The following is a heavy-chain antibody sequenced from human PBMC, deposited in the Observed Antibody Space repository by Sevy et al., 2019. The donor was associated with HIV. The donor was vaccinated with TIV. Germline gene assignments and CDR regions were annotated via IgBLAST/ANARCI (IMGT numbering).Heavy chain of an antibody. V-gene: IGHV3-33*01. D-gene: IGHD3-22*01. CDR3: VSGAYYYESRTENFDY. CDR2: IWYDGSNK. J-gene: IGHJ4*02. Sequence: QAGGSLRLSCAASGFTFSSYGMHWVRQAPGKGLEWVALIWYDGSNKYYADSVKGRFTISRDNSKNTLYLQMYSLGAEVTAVYYCVSGAYYYESRTENFDYWGQGTLVTVSS. CDR1: GFTFSSYG.